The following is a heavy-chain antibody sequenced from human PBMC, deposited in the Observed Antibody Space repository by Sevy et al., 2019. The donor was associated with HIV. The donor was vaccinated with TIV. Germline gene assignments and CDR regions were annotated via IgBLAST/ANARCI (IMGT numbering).Heavy chain of an antibody. CDR2: ISSSSSTI. CDR3: ARGSQLLSYGMDV. V-gene: IGHV3-48*02. CDR1: GFTFSSYS. Sequence: GGSLRLSCAASGFTFSSYSMNWVRQAPGKGLEWVSSISSSSSTIYYADSVKGRLTISRDNAKNSLYLQMNSLRDEDTAVYYCARGSQLLSYGMDVWGQGTTVTVSS. D-gene: IGHD2-2*01. J-gene: IGHJ6*02.